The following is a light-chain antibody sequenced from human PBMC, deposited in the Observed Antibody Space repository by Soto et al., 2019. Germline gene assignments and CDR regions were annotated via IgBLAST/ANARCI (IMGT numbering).Light chain of an antibody. CDR2: SAS. J-gene: IGKJ5*01. Sequence: DIQMTQSPSILSASVGDRVTITCRARQSIRSWLAWYQQKPGKPPKLLVYSASTLQSGVPSRFSGSGSGPDFTLTISSLQPEDSATYFCQQLNSYPQTFGQGTRLEIK. CDR3: QQLNSYPQT. V-gene: IGKV1-5*01. CDR1: QSIRSW.